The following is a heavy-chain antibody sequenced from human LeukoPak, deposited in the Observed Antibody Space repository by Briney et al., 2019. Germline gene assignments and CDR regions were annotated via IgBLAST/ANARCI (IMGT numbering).Heavy chain of an antibody. CDR2: IDHDGSKK. CDR1: GFIFSYYG. CDR3: ARDSDTSGRHWFYVL. J-gene: IGHJ2*01. D-gene: IGHD6-19*01. V-gene: IGHV3-33*01. Sequence: GGSLRLSCVASGFIFSYYGMHWVRQAPGRGLEWVSLIDHDGSKKDYRDSVAGRSTISRDDSKSTLFLQMTDLRLDDTAVYYCARDSDTSGRHWFYVLWGRGTLVTVSS.